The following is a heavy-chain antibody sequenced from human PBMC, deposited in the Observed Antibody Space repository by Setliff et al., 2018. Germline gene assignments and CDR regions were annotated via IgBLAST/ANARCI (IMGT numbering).Heavy chain of an antibody. J-gene: IGHJ4*02. Sequence: SETLSLTCSVSGVSVSDYYWSWIRQPAGRGLEYIGRIYTSGATNYNPSLQSRVSISVDTSKNQLSLKLDSLTAADTAVYFCARLPRTVTHFDYWGQGALVTVSS. CDR2: IYTSGAT. V-gene: IGHV4-4*07. CDR1: GVSVSDYY. CDR3: ARLPRTVTHFDY. D-gene: IGHD4-17*01.